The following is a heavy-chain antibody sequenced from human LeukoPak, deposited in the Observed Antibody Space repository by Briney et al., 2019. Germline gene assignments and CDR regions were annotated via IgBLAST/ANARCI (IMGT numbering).Heavy chain of an antibody. CDR3: ARGSSSGWYGDDAFDI. CDR2: INPNSGGT. Sequence: ASVKVSCKASGYTFTGYYMHWVRQAPGQGLEWMGWINPNSGGTNYAQKFQGWVTMTRDTSISTAYMELSRLRSDDTAVYYCARGSSSGWYGDDAFDIWGQGTMGTVSS. CDR1: GYTFTGYY. V-gene: IGHV1-2*04. D-gene: IGHD6-19*01. J-gene: IGHJ3*02.